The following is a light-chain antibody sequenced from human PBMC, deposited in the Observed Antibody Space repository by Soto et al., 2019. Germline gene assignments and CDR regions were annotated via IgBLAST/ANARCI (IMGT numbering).Light chain of an antibody. CDR2: GAS. J-gene: IGKJ5*01. CDR1: QDIRKY. Sequence: IQMTQSPSSLSASVGDRVTITCQATQDIRKYLNWYQLKPGKAPNLLMYGASYLKSGVPTRFSGSGSGTDFTLTISSLQPEDFAIYYCQQTYTTPEITFGQGTRLEI. CDR3: QQTYTTPEIT. V-gene: IGKV1-39*01.